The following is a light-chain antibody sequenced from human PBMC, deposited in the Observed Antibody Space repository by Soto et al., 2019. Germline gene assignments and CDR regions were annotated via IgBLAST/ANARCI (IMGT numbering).Light chain of an antibody. J-gene: IGKJ1*01. CDR1: QSISRS. CDR2: DAS. CDR3: QHYNSYSEA. Sequence: DIQMTQSPSTLSASVGDRVTITCRASQSISRSLAWYQQKPGKAPNLLIYDASSLESGVPSRFSGSGFGTEFTLTISSLQPDDFATYYCQHYNSYSEAFGQGTKV. V-gene: IGKV1-5*01.